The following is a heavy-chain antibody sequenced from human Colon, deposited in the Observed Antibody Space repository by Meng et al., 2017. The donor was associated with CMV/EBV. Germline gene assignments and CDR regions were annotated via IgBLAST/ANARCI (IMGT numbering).Heavy chain of an antibody. J-gene: IGHJ5*02. CDR1: GFTFSAYP. CDR2: ISHDGTKK. CDR3: ARGSNSSVDP. Sequence: GESLKISCAASGFTFSAYPIHWVRQAPGKGLEWVAIISHDGTKKNYAESVKGRFTISRDNSQNTVTVQMNSLRSGDTALYYCARGSNSSVDPWGQGTLVTVSS. V-gene: IGHV3-30*04. D-gene: IGHD4-11*01.